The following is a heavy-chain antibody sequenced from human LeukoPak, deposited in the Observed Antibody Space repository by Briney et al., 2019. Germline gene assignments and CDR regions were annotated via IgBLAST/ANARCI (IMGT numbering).Heavy chain of an antibody. J-gene: IGHJ4*02. CDR1: GYTFTGYY. Sequence: GASVKVSCKASGYTFTGYYMHWVRQAPGQGLEWMGWIKPNSGGTNYAQKFQGRVTMTRDTSISTAYMELSSLRSDDTAMYYCARVFGRQLPDFWGQGTLVTVSS. D-gene: IGHD1-26*01. CDR2: IKPNSGGT. V-gene: IGHV1-2*02. CDR3: ARVFGRQLPDF.